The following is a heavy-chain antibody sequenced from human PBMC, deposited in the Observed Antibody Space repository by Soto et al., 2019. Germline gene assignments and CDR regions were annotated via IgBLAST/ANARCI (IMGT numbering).Heavy chain of an antibody. Sequence: GGSLRLSCAASGFTFSSYGMHWVRQAPGKGLEWVAVIWYDGSNKYYADSVKGRFTISRDNSKNTLYLQMNSLRAEDTAVYYCARVTPSDSSGYYYAPPDPNYYYYYGMDVWGQGTTVTVSS. CDR2: IWYDGSNK. CDR1: GFTFSSYG. CDR3: ARVTPSDSSGYYYAPPDPNYYYYYGMDV. V-gene: IGHV3-33*01. D-gene: IGHD3-22*01. J-gene: IGHJ6*02.